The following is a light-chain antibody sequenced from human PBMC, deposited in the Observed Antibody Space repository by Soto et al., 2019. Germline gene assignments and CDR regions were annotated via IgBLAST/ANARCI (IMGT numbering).Light chain of an antibody. CDR1: QSLLHITGETF. CDR3: MQSTQLPPS. J-gene: IGKJ5*01. Sequence: DVVMTQTPLSLSVTPGQPASISCKSSQSLLHITGETFLFWYLQKPGQSPQLLIYEVSTRVSGVPDRFSGSGSGADFELEISRVETDDVGIYYCMQSTQLPPSFGQGTRLG. V-gene: IGKV2D-29*02. CDR2: EVS.